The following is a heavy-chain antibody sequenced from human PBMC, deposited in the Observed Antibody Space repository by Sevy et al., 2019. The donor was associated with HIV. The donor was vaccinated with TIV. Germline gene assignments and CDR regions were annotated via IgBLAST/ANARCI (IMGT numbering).Heavy chain of an antibody. CDR2: IIAYNGNT. V-gene: IGHV1-18*01. Sequence: ASVKVSCKASGYTFTSYGISWVRQAPGQGLEWMGWIIAYNGNTNYAQKLQGRVTMTTDTSTSTGYMELRSLRSDDTAVYYCARAGEYCSGGSCQGWFDPWGQGTLVTVSS. D-gene: IGHD2-15*01. CDR3: ARAGEYCSGGSCQGWFDP. J-gene: IGHJ5*02. CDR1: GYTFTSYG.